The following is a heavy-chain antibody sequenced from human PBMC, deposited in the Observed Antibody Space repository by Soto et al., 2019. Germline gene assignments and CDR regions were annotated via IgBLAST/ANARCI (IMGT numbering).Heavy chain of an antibody. D-gene: IGHD3-3*02. CDR3: AKDSVSHNGIYDASDI. V-gene: IGHV3-23*01. CDR1: GFTFSNYA. J-gene: IGHJ3*02. CDR2: LGGGNDV. Sequence: VQLLESGGGLVQPGGSLRLSCEASGFTFSNYAMSWVRQAPGEGPEWVSTLGGGNDVFYADSVKGRFTISRDDSRNTLYLRMDNLRVEDTAIYFCAKDSVSHNGIYDASDIWGQGTVVTVSS.